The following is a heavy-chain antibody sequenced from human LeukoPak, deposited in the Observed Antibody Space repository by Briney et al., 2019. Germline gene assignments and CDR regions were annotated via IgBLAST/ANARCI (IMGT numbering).Heavy chain of an antibody. CDR3: ARPTDGDSTRYGMDV. CDR1: GFVVCGNY. V-gene: IGHV3-53*01. Sequence: GGSLRLSCAASGFVVCGNYMSWVRQAPGKGLEWVSVIYSGGSTYYADSVKGRFSTSRDSSTSTLFLQMDSLRVEDTAMYYCARPTDGDSTRYGMDVWGQGTTVIVSS. J-gene: IGHJ6*02. CDR2: IYSGGST. D-gene: IGHD2-21*02.